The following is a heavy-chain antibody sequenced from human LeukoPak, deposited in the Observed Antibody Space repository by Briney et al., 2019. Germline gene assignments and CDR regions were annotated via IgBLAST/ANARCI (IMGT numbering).Heavy chain of an antibody. V-gene: IGHV3-7*01. Sequence: GGSLRLSCTTSGFRFGLYWMSWVRQAPGKGLEWVANTNQAGSEKHYVDSVKGRVSISRDNAKSSLFLQMNSLRAEDTAIYYCVRVLRDYVEAFDIWGQGTMVTVSP. CDR1: GFRFGLYW. D-gene: IGHD4-17*01. J-gene: IGHJ3*02. CDR2: TNQAGSEK. CDR3: VRVLRDYVEAFDI.